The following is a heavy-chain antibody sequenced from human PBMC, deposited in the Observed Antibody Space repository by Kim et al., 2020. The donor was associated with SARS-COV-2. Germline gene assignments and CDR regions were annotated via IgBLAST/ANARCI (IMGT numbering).Heavy chain of an antibody. Sequence: KCYAHAVKGRFTISRGNSKNTLYLQMNSMRAEDTAVYYCARTPSYYYGMDVWGQGTTVTVSS. J-gene: IGHJ6*02. V-gene: IGHV3-33*01. CDR3: ARTPSYYYGMDV. CDR2: K.